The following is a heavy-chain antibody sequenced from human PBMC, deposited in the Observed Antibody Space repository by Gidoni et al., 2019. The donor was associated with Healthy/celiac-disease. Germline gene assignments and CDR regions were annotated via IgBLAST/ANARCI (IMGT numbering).Heavy chain of an antibody. Sequence: QVQLQQWGAGLLKPSETLSLTCAVSGGPSSGYYWSWIRLPPGKGLEWIGEINHSGSTNYNPSLKSRVTISVDTSKNQFSLKLSSVTAADTAVYYCAKERGPGYPFGGVYRPGWFDPWGQGTLVTVSS. J-gene: IGHJ5*02. V-gene: IGHV4-34*01. CDR3: AKERGPGYPFGGVYRPGWFDP. CDR2: INHSGST. D-gene: IGHD3-16*01. CDR1: GGPSSGYY.